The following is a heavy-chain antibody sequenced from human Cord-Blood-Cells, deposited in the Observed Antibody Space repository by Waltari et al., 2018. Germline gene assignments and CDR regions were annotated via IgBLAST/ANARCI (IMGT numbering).Heavy chain of an antibody. J-gene: IGHJ6*02. V-gene: IGHV3-9*01. Sequence: DVQLVVSGGGLVQPGRSLRLSCAASGFTFDDYAMHWVRQAPGKGLEWVSGISWNSGSIGYADSVKGRFTISRDNAKNSLYLQMNSLRAEDTALYYCASKASSITGTTEYYGMDVWDQGP. CDR2: ISWNSGSI. CDR1: GFTFDDYA. CDR3: ASKASSITGTTEYYGMDV. D-gene: IGHD1-7*01.